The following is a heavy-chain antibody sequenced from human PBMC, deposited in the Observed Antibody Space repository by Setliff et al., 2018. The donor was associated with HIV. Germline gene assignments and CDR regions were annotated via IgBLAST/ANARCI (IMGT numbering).Heavy chain of an antibody. V-gene: IGHV2-70*11. CDR1: GFSLSTSGMC. CDR2: IDWDDDK. D-gene: IGHD4-4*01. Sequence: SGPTLVNPTQPLTLTCTFSGFSLSTSGMCVSWIRQPPGKALEWLARIDWDDDKYYSTSLKTRLTISKDTSKNQVVLTMTNMDPVDTATYYCARILAVTTRRNAFDIWGQGTMVTVSS. J-gene: IGHJ3*02. CDR3: ARILAVTTRRNAFDI.